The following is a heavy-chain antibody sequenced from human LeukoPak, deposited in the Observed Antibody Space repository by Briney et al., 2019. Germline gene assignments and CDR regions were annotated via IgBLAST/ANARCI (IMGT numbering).Heavy chain of an antibody. Sequence: GRCLRLSCAASGCIFSDYTMDWVRQAPGKGLEWVSDIRGSGSGSGSGMYYADSVKGRFTISRDDAKNSLYLQMSSLRAEDTAFYYCARDNNWGFDYWGQGALVTVSS. V-gene: IGHV3-48*04. CDR2: IRGSGSGSGSGM. D-gene: IGHD7-27*01. CDR3: ARDNNWGFDY. J-gene: IGHJ4*02. CDR1: GCIFSDYT.